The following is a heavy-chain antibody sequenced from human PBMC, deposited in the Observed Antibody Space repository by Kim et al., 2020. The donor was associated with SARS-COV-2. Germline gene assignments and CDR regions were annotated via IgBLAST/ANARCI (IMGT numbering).Heavy chain of an antibody. CDR3: TAEVSGGAFDI. J-gene: IGHJ3*02. V-gene: IGHV3-15*01. Sequence: DYAAPVKGRLTISRDDSKNTLYLQMNRLKTEDTAVYYCTAEVSGGAFDIWGQGTIVTVSP.